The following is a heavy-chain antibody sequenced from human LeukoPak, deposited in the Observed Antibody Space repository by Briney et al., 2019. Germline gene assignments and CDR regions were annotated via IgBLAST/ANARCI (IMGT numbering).Heavy chain of an antibody. CDR3: ASPFWGYYDSSGPLGY. CDR2: ISSSGDTI. Sequence: PGGSLRLSCAASGFTFSTYEMNWVRQAPGKGLEWVSYISSSGDTIYYADSVKGRFTISRDNSKNMLYLQMNSLRAEDTAVYYCASPFWGYYDSSGPLGYWGQGTLVTVSS. D-gene: IGHD3-22*01. V-gene: IGHV3-48*03. CDR1: GFTFSTYE. J-gene: IGHJ4*02.